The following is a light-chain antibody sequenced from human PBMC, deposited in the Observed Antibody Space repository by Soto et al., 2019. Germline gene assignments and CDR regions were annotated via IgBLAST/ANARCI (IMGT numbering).Light chain of an antibody. CDR1: QSVSSSY. Sequence: EIVLTQSPATLSSFPGYRVTLSCRASQSVSSSYLAWYQQKPGQAPRFLIYGASTRATGIPDRFSGSGSGTDFTLTISRLEPEDFAVYYCQQYGSSGTFGQGTKVDIK. CDR3: QQYGSSGT. CDR2: GAS. J-gene: IGKJ1*01. V-gene: IGKV3-20*01.